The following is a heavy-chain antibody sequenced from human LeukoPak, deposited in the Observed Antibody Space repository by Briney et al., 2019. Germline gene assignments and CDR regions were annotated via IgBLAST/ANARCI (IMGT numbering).Heavy chain of an antibody. CDR1: GFTFSTYA. CDR2: ISYDGNNK. D-gene: IGHD1-26*01. CDR3: AKRAGSQKQDYYFDY. Sequence: GGSLRLSCAASGFTFSTYALHWVRQAPGKGLEWVAVISYDGNNKYYADSVKGRFTISRDNSKNTLYLQMNSLKTEDTAVCFCAKRAGSQKQDYYFDYWGQGTLVTVSS. J-gene: IGHJ4*02. V-gene: IGHV3-30-3*02.